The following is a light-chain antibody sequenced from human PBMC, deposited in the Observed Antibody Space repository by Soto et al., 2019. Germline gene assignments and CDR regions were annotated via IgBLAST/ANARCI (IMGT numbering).Light chain of an antibody. J-gene: IGKJ2*01. V-gene: IGKV3-20*01. CDR1: QSVSSGY. Sequence: EIVLTQSPGTLSLSPGERATLSCRASQSVSSGYLAWYQQKPGQAPRLLIYGASSRATGIPDRFSGSGSGTDFTLTISRLEPGDFAVYYCQQYGSSSYAFGQGTKLEIK. CDR2: GAS. CDR3: QQYGSSSYA.